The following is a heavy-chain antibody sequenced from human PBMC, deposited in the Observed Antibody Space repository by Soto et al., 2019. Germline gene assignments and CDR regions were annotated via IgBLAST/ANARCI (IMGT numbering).Heavy chain of an antibody. J-gene: IGHJ6*03. D-gene: IGHD6-13*01. V-gene: IGHV5-51*01. CDR2: IYPGDSDT. Sequence: PGESLKISCKGSGYSFTSYWIGWVRQMPGKGLEWMGIIYPGDSDTRYSPSFQGQVTISADKSISTAYLQWSSLKASDTAMYYCARFAVPEAQLPDEYSSYMAVWGKGTTVTVPS. CDR1: GYSFTSYW. CDR3: ARFAVPEAQLPDEYSSYMAV.